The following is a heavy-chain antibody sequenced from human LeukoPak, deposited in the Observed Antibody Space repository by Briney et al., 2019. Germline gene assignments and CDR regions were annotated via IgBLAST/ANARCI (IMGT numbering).Heavy chain of an antibody. CDR2: IIPILGIA. J-gene: IGHJ4*02. CDR1: GGTFSSYA. Sequence: GSSVKVSCKASGGTFSSYAISWVRQAPGQGLEWMGRIIPILGIANYAQKFQGRVTITADKSTSTAYMELSSLRSEDTAVYYCARDEVYCSGGSCYSEFYFDYWGQGTLVTVSS. D-gene: IGHD2-15*01. CDR3: ARDEVYCSGGSCYSEFYFDY. V-gene: IGHV1-69*04.